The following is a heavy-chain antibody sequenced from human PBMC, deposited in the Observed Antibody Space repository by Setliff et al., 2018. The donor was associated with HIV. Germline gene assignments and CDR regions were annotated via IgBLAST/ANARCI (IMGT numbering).Heavy chain of an antibody. J-gene: IGHJ4*02. CDR3: ARGRGSSSSWPIDY. D-gene: IGHD6-13*01. CDR2: IYYSGST. Sequence: SETLSLTCTVSGGSISSGTYYWSWIRQHPGKGLEWIGYIYYSGSTYHSPSLESRVTISIDTSKNQFSLKLSSVTAADTAVYLCARGRGSSSSWPIDYWGQGTLVTVSS. CDR1: GGSISSGTYY. V-gene: IGHV4-31*03.